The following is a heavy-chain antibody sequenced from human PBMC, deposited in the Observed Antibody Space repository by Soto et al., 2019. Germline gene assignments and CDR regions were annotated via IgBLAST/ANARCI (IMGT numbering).Heavy chain of an antibody. J-gene: IGHJ5*02. CDR2: IYYSGST. D-gene: IGHD6-13*01. CDR1: GDSISSGFYF. V-gene: IGHV4-39*01. Sequence: SETRSLTCTVSGDSISSGFYFWGWVRQPPGKGLEWFGTIYYSGSTYYTPSLKSRVTISVDTSQNQFSLRLSSVTAADTAMYYCARHPYSNLWYNWLDPWGQGTLVTVSS. CDR3: ARHPYSNLWYNWLDP.